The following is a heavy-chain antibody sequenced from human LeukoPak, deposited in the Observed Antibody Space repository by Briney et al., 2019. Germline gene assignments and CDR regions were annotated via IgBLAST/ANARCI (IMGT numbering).Heavy chain of an antibody. D-gene: IGHD1-14*01. Sequence: SVKVSCKASGGTFSSYAISWVRQAPGQGLEWMGGIIPIFGTANYAQKFQGRVTITADESTSTAYMELSSLRSEDTAAYYCASRGRYGSTSDYWGQGTLVTVSS. J-gene: IGHJ4*02. CDR3: ASRGRYGSTSDY. V-gene: IGHV1-69*13. CDR2: IIPIFGTA. CDR1: GGTFSSYA.